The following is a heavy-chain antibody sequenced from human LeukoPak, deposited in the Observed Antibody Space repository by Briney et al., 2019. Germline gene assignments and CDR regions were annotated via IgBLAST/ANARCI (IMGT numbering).Heavy chain of an antibody. CDR3: AKLTCSSTFCPLDY. CDR2: VSYSGTT. D-gene: IGHD2-2*01. Sequence: PSETLSLTCTVSGGSISSSSFFWAWIRQPPGKGLEWIGTVSYSGTTYYSPSLKSRVTISVDTSKNQFSLRLTSVTAADAALYYCAKLTCSSTFCPLDYWGQGTLVTVSS. CDR1: GGSISSSSFF. J-gene: IGHJ4*02. V-gene: IGHV4-39*01.